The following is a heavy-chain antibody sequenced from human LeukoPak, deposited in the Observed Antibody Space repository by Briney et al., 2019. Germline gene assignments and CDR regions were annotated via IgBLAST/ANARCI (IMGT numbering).Heavy chain of an antibody. CDR1: GFTFSEYY. Sequence: GGSLRLSCAASGFTFSEYYIDWIRQAPGKGLEWLADIGSNTKIVHYADSVKGRFTISRDNTRNSLFLQMNNLRAEDTAVYYCARDGHKGTDMAFWGQGNLVTVSS. D-gene: IGHD1-14*01. CDR3: ARDGHKGTDMAF. V-gene: IGHV3-11*01. CDR2: IGSNTKIV. J-gene: IGHJ4*02.